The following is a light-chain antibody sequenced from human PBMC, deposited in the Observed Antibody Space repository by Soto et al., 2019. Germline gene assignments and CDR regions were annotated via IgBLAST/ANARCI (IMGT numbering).Light chain of an antibody. CDR2: GAS. V-gene: IGKV3-15*01. CDR3: QQYNNWPSWT. J-gene: IGKJ1*01. CDR1: PIVSSN. Sequence: EIVMTQSPATLSVSPGARATLSCRASPIVSSNLAWYQQKPGQAPRLLIYGASTRATGIPARFSGSGSGTEFTLTISSLQSEDFAVYYCQQYNNWPSWTFGQGTKVDIK.